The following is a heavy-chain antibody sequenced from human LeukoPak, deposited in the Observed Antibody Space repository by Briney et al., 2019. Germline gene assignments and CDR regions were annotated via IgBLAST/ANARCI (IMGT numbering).Heavy chain of an antibody. CDR2: IYYSGST. J-gene: IGHJ6*03. CDR1: GGSVSSSNYY. D-gene: IGHD3-10*01. Sequence: SETLSLTCTVSGGSVSSSNYYWGWIRQPPGKGLEWIGSIYYSGSTYYNPSLKSRVTISVDASRNQFSLKLSSVTAADTAVYYCARGVITHYYYYYYMDVWGKGTTVTISS. CDR3: ARGVITHYYYYYYMDV. V-gene: IGHV4-39*01.